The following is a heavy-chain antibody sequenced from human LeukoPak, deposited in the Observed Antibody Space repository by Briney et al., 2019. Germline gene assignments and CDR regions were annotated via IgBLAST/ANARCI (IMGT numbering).Heavy chain of an antibody. Sequence: ASVKVSCKASGYTFTSYDINWVRQATGQGLGWMGWMNPNSGNTGYAQKFQDRVTMTRSTSISTAYMELSSLRSEDTAVYYCARGLGSYDSNELTWPMISFWGQGTLVTVSS. J-gene: IGHJ4*02. D-gene: IGHD3-22*01. CDR2: MNPNSGNT. CDR3: ARGLGSYDSNELTWPMISF. CDR1: GYTFTSYD. V-gene: IGHV1-8*01.